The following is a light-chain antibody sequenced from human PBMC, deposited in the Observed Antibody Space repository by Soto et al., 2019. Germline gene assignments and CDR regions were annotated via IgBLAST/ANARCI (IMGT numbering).Light chain of an antibody. Sequence: QSALTQPPSASGSPGQSVTISCTGTSSDVGGYDFVSWYQQHPGKAPKLMIHEVSKRPSGVPDRFSSSKSGNTASLTVSGLQAEDEADYYCSSYAGSTNYVFGTGTKVTVL. J-gene: IGLJ1*01. CDR3: SSYAGSTNYV. CDR1: SSDVGGYDF. V-gene: IGLV2-8*01. CDR2: EVS.